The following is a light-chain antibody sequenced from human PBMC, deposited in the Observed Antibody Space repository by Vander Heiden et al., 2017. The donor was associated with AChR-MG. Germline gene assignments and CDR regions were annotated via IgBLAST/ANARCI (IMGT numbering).Light chain of an antibody. Sequence: EIVLTQSPATPSLSPGERATLSCRASPSVSSYLAWYQQKPGQAPRLLIYDASNRATGIPARFSGSGSGTDFTLTISSLEPEDFAVYYCQQRSNWPLTFGGRTKVEIK. V-gene: IGKV3-11*01. CDR2: DAS. J-gene: IGKJ4*01. CDR1: PSVSSY. CDR3: QQRSNWPLT.